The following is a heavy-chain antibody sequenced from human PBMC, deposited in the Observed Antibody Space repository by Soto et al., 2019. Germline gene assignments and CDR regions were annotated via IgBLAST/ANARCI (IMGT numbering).Heavy chain of an antibody. CDR1: GYTFTSYG. D-gene: IGHD3-9*01. CDR3: ARDSRYFDWLFNGMDV. Sequence: SVKVSCKASGYTFTSYGISWVRQAPGQGLEWMGWISAYNGNTNYAQKLQGRVTMTTDTSTSTAYMELRSLRSDDTAVYYCARDSRYFDWLFNGMDVWGQGTTVTVSS. J-gene: IGHJ6*02. CDR2: ISAYNGNT. V-gene: IGHV1-18*04.